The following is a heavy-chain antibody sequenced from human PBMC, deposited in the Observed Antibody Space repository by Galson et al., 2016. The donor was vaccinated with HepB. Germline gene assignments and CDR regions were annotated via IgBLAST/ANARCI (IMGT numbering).Heavy chain of an antibody. CDR3: ARDLIVGAPDYMDV. V-gene: IGHV3-30*03. J-gene: IGHJ6*03. Sequence: LSLTCAVSGGSISNYNWWTWVRQPPGKGLEWVAVISQSGTPQVYTDSVKGRFSISRVNSKNTMYLEMNSLRPEDTAIYYCARDLIVGAPDYMDVWGKGTTVTVSS. CDR2: ISQSGTPQ. CDR1: GGSISNYN. D-gene: IGHD1-26*01.